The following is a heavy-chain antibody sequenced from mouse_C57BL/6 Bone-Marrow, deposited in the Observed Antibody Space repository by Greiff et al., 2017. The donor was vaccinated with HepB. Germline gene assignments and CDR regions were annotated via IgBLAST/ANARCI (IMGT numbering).Heavy chain of an antibody. CDR3: AKRIYDGYGLFAY. Sequence: VMLVESGPGLVAPSQSLSITCTVSGFSLTSYGVDWVHQPSGKGLVWLGGIWGGGSTNYNSAPMSRLSISKDNSKSQVFLKMNSLQTDDTAMYYCAKRIYDGYGLFAYWGQGTLVTVSA. CDR1: GFSLTSYG. J-gene: IGHJ3*01. CDR2: IWGGGST. D-gene: IGHD2-3*01. V-gene: IGHV2-9*01.